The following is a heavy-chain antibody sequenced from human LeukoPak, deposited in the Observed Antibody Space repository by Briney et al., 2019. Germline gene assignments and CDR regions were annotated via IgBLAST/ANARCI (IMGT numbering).Heavy chain of an antibody. CDR2: ISAYNGNT. V-gene: IGHV1-18*01. D-gene: IGHD3-3*01. CDR3: ARDKDVLRSPGQFDP. J-gene: IGHJ5*02. Sequence: ASVKVPCKASGYTFTSYGISWVRQAPGQGLEWMGWISAYNGNTNYAQKLQGRVTMTTDTSTSTAYMELRSLRSDDTAVYYCARDKDVLRSPGQFDPWGQGTLVTVSS. CDR1: GYTFTSYG.